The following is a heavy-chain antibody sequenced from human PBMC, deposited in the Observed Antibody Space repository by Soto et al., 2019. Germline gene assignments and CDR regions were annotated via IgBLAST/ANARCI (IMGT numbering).Heavy chain of an antibody. CDR3: ARRTHDYGDYYYYYYMDV. V-gene: IGHV3-33*01. J-gene: IGHJ6*03. CDR1: GFTFSSYG. CDR2: IWYDGSNK. Sequence: QVQLVESGGGVVQPGRSLRLSCAASGFTFSSYGMHWVRQAPGKGLEWVAVIWYDGSNKYYADSVKGRFTISRDNSKNTLYLQMNSRRAEDTAVYYCARRTHDYGDYYYYYYMDVWGKGTTVTVSS. D-gene: IGHD4-17*01.